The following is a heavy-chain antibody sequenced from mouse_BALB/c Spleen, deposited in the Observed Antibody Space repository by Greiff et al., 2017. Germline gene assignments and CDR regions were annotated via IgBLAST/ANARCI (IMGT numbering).Heavy chain of an antibody. Sequence: VQLQQSGAELVKPGASVKLSCKASGYTFTSYYMYWVKQRPGQGLEWIGEINPSNGGTNFNEKFKSKATLTVDKSSSTAYMQLSSLTSEDSAVYYCTRNYRYAMDYWGQGTSVTVSS. CDR1: GYTFTSYY. J-gene: IGHJ4*01. CDR2: INPSNGGT. V-gene: IGHV1S81*02. CDR3: TRNYRYAMDY. D-gene: IGHD2-14*01.